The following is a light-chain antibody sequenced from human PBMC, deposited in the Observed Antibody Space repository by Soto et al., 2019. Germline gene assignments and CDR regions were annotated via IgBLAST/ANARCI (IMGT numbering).Light chain of an antibody. V-gene: IGKV1-9*01. J-gene: IGKJ4*01. CDR2: AAS. Sequence: DIPLTQSPSFLSASVGDRVTVTCRASQGISSYLAWYQQKPGKAPQLLIYAASTSQSGVPSRFSGSASGTEFTLTISSLQPEDFATYYCQQLNTYPLTFGGGTKVEIK. CDR3: QQLNTYPLT. CDR1: QGISSY.